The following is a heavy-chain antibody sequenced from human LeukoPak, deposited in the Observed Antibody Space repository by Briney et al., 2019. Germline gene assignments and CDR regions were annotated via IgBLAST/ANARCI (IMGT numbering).Heavy chain of an antibody. V-gene: IGHV1-69*01. CDR1: GGTFSSYA. D-gene: IGHD2-2*01. CDR2: IIPIFGTA. Sequence: SVKVSRKASGGTFSSYAISWVRQAPGQGLEWMGGIIPIFGTANYAQKFQGRVTITADESPSTAYMELSSLRSEDTAVYYCARVPGYCSSTSCFYYYYMDVWGKGTTVTVSS. CDR3: ARVPGYCSSTSCFYYYYMDV. J-gene: IGHJ6*03.